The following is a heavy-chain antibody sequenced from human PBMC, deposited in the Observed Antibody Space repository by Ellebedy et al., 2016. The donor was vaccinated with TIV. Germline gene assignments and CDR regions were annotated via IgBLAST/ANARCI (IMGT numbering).Heavy chain of an antibody. CDR3: ARLKKGFGELYFDY. D-gene: IGHD3-10*01. J-gene: IGHJ4*02. V-gene: IGHV4-39*01. Sequence: SETLSLTXTVSGGSISSSSYYWGWIRQPPGKGLEWIGSIYYSGSTYYNPSLKSRVTISVDTSKNQFSLKLSSVTAADTAVYYCARLKKGFGELYFDYWGQGTLVTVSS. CDR2: IYYSGST. CDR1: GGSISSSSYY.